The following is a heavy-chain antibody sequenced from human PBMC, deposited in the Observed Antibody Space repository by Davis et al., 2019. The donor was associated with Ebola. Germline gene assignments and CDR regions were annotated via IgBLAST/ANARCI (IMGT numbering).Heavy chain of an antibody. CDR3: ARAPTWSEINYYCLDY. V-gene: IGHV1-8*01. CDR2: MNPNSGNT. D-gene: IGHD3-10*01. CDR1: GYTFTSYD. J-gene: IGHJ4*02. Sequence: AASVTVSCKASGYTFTSYDINWVRQATGQGLEWMGWMNPNSGNTGYAQKFQGRITMTRNTSISTAYMELSSLRSDDTAVYYCARAPTWSEINYYCLDYWGQGTLVTVSS.